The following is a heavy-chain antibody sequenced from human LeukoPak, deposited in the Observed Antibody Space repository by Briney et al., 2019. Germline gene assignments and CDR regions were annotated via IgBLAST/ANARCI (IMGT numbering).Heavy chain of an antibody. Sequence: GGSLRLSCAASGFTFSSYDLTWVRQAPGKGLEWVSAISGSGARTYYADSVKGRFTISRDNSKSTLYLQMNSLRAEDTAVYFCAKDGDSSGYYWDSWGQGTLVTVSS. CDR1: GFTFSSYD. CDR3: AKDGDSSGYYWDS. CDR2: ISGSGART. V-gene: IGHV3-23*01. D-gene: IGHD3-22*01. J-gene: IGHJ4*02.